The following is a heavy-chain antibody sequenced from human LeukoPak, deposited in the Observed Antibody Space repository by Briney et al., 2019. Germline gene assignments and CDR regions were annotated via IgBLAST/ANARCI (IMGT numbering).Heavy chain of an antibody. CDR1: GFTFSSYS. Sequence: GGSLRLSCAASGFTFSSYSMNWVRQAPGKGLEWVGRIKSKTDGGTTDYAAPVKGRFTISRDDSKNTLYLQMNSLKTEDTAVYYCTTGTLFGGVGFDYWGQGTLVTVSS. CDR2: IKSKTDGGTT. V-gene: IGHV3-15*01. CDR3: TTGTLFGGVGFDY. J-gene: IGHJ4*02. D-gene: IGHD3-16*01.